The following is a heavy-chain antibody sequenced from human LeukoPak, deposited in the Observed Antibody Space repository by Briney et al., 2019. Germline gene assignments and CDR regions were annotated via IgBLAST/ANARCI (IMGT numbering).Heavy chain of an antibody. CDR3: AREPPHWSSSPGSYYYYYMDV. CDR2: INPNSGGT. CDR1: GYTFTGYY. J-gene: IGHJ6*03. D-gene: IGHD6-6*01. V-gene: IGHV1-2*02. Sequence: GASVKVSCKASGYTFTGYYMHWVRQAPGQGLEWMGWINPNSGGTNYAQKFQGRVTITADKSTSTAYMELSSLRSEDTAVYYCAREPPHWSSSPGSYYYYYMDVWGKGTTVTVSS.